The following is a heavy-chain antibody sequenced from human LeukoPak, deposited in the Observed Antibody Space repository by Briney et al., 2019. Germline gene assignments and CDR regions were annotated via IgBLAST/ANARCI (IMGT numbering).Heavy chain of an antibody. V-gene: IGHV1-46*01. CDR2: LNPSGGST. Sequence: ASVKVSCKASGYTFTSYYMHWVRQAPGQGLEWMGILNPSGGSTSYAQKFQGRVTMTRDTSTSTVYMELSSLRSEDTAVYYCARTITFGGVIVITSPRYYFDYWGQGTLVTVSS. D-gene: IGHD3-16*02. CDR1: GYTFTSYY. J-gene: IGHJ4*02. CDR3: ARTITFGGVIVITSPRYYFDY.